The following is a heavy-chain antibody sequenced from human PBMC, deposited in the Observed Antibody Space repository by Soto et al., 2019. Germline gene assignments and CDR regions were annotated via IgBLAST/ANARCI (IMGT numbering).Heavy chain of an antibody. D-gene: IGHD3-22*01. CDR3: ARDQKLGSSYYFRAYNWFEH. Sequence: ASVKVSCKASGYTFTSYAMHWVRQAPGQRLEWMGWINAGNGNTKYSQKFQGRVNINRDTSASTAYMELNSLRTEDTAVYYSARDQKLGSSYYFRAYNWFEHWGQGTLVTVSS. CDR1: GYTFTSYA. V-gene: IGHV1-3*01. CDR2: INAGNGNT. J-gene: IGHJ5*02.